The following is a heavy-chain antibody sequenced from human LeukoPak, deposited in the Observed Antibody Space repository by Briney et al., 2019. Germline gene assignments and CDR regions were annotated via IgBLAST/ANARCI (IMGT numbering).Heavy chain of an antibody. CDR2: ISAYNGNT. CDR1: GYTFTSYG. J-gene: IGHJ6*03. CDR3: ARGIAVAGTRSYYYYYMDV. Sequence: GASVKVSCKASGYTFTSYGISWVRQAPGQGLEWMGWISAYNGNTNYAQKLQGRVTMTTDTSTSTAYMELRSLRSDDTAVYYCARGIAVAGTRSYYYYYMDVWGKGTTVTISS. V-gene: IGHV1-18*01. D-gene: IGHD6-19*01.